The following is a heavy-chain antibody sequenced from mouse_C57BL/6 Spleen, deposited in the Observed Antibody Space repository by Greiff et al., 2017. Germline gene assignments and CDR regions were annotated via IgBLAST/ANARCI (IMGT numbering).Heavy chain of an antibody. V-gene: IGHV1-52*01. CDR1: GYTFTSYW. CDR3: ARDWDVDGNY. Sequence: QVHVKQPGAELVRPGSSVKLSCKASGYTFTSYWMHWVKQRPIQGLEWIGNIDPSDSETHYNQKFKDKATLTVDKSSSTAYMQLSSLTSEDSAVYYCARDWDVDGNYWGQGTTLTVSS. CDR2: IDPSDSET. D-gene: IGHD4-1*01. J-gene: IGHJ2*01.